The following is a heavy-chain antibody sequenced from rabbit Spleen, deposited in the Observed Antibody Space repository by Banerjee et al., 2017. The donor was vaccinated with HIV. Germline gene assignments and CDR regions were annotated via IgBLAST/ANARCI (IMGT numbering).Heavy chain of an antibody. CDR2: IYTNSGST. CDR1: GIDFSSYQY. CDR3: ARVAYASSSGYYTRLDL. J-gene: IGHJ3*01. V-gene: IGHV1S43*01. Sequence: QQQLEESGGGLVKPGGILTLTCKASGIDFSSYQYMCWVRQAPGKGLELIACIYTNSGSTWYASWVNGRFTISRSTSLNTVDLKMTSLTAADTATYFCARVAYASSSGYYTRLDLWGQGTLVTVS. D-gene: IGHD1-1*01.